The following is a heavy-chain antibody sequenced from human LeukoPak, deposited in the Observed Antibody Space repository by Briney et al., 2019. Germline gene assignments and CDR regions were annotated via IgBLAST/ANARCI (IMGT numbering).Heavy chain of an antibody. D-gene: IGHD2/OR15-2a*01. CDR2: IKSKTDGGTT. V-gene: IGHV3-15*01. J-gene: IGHJ4*02. CDR1: GFPFSKSW. CDR3: TTDVN. Sequence: PGGSLRLSCAASGFPFSKSWLSWVRQAPGKGLEWIGRIKSKTDGGTTDYAAPVKGRFTISRDDSKNTLYLQRNSLKTEDTALYYCTTDVNWGQGTLVTVSS.